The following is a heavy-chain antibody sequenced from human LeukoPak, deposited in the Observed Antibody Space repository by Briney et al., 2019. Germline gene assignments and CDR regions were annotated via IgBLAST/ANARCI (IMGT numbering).Heavy chain of an antibody. J-gene: IGHJ4*02. Sequence: ASVKVSCKASGYTFTGYYMHWVRQAPGQGLEWMGWINPNSGGTNYAQKFQGRVTMTRDTSISTAYMELSRLRSDDTAVYYCARARMVRGVRSPNYWGQGTLVTVSS. D-gene: IGHD3-10*01. CDR2: INPNSGGT. V-gene: IGHV1-2*02. CDR3: ARARMVRGVRSPNY. CDR1: GYTFTGYY.